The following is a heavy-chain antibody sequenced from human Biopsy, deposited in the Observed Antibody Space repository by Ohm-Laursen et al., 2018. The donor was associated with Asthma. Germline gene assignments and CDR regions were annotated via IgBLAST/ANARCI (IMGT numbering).Heavy chain of an antibody. J-gene: IGHJ5*02. Sequence: SETLSLTCAVYGGSFSAYYWSWIRQPPGKGLEWIAEINHSGSTNYNPSLKSRVTMSVDTSKNQLFLNLSSVTAADTAVYYCARAASTTVFWSGYSHNWFDPRGQGTLVTVSS. CDR1: GGSFSAYY. CDR3: ARAASTTVFWSGYSHNWFDP. D-gene: IGHD3-3*01. CDR2: INHSGST. V-gene: IGHV4-34*01.